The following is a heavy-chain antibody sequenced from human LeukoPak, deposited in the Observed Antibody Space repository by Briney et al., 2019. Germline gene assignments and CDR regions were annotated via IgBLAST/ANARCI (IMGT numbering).Heavy chain of an antibody. J-gene: IGHJ2*01. V-gene: IGHV1-2*02. Sequence: ASVTVSFTSSGYTFTYYYIHWVRQAPGQGLEWVGWINPNSGGTNYAQKFQGRVTMTRDTYISTAYMELSRLRPDDTAVYYCSRPRDEGGLYWNFDLWGRGTLVTVSS. D-gene: IGHD2-15*01. CDR1: GYTFTYYY. CDR3: SRPRDEGGLYWNFDL. CDR2: INPNSGGT.